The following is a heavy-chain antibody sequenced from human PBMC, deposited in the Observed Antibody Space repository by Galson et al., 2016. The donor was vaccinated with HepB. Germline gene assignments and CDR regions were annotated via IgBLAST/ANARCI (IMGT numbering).Heavy chain of an antibody. D-gene: IGHD6-13*01. Sequence: SLRLSCAASRFTFSNYGMHWVRQAPGKGLEWVAIISSNGRDRYYADSVKGRFTTSRDNSRNTLYLQMNTLRPEDTAVYYCAKDPLLYSRSWFYFDYWGQGTLVSVSP. CDR3: AKDPLLYSRSWFYFDY. CDR2: ISSNGRDR. J-gene: IGHJ4*02. CDR1: RFTFSNYG. V-gene: IGHV3-30*18.